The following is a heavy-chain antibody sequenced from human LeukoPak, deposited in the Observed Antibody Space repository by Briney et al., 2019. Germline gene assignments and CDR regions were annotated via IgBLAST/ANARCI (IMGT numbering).Heavy chain of an antibody. D-gene: IGHD1-20*01. Sequence: GGSLRLSCAASGFTFSSYSMNWVRQAPGKGLEWVSSISTSSTYIYYADSVKGRFTISRDNAKNSLYLQMNSLRAEDTAVYYYARDPPFIIGTTFFDYWGQGTLVTVSS. V-gene: IGHV3-21*01. J-gene: IGHJ4*02. CDR2: ISTSSTYI. CDR3: ARDPPFIIGTTFFDY. CDR1: GFTFSSYS.